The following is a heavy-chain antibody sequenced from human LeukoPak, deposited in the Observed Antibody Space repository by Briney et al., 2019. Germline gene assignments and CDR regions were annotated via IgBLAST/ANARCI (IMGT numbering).Heavy chain of an antibody. V-gene: IGHV4-38-2*02. CDR2: IYHSGST. D-gene: IGHD3/OR15-3a*01. CDR1: GYSISSGYY. J-gene: IGHJ4*02. Sequence: SETLSLTCAVSGYSISSGYYWGWIRQPPGKGLEWIATIYHSGSTYYNPSLKSRVTISLDTSKNQFSLRLTSVTAADTAVYFRAREARAPAYPWTLYYFDFWGQGTLVTVS. CDR3: AREARAPAYPWTLYYFDF.